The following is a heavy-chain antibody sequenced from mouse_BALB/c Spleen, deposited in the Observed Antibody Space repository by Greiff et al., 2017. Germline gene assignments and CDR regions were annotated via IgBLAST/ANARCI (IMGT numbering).Heavy chain of an antibody. Sequence: EVKLMESGGGLVQPGGSLKLSCAASGFTFSSYTMSWVRQNPEKRLEWVAYISNGGGSTYYPDTVKGRFTISRDNAKNTLYLQMSSLKSEDTAMYYCARHGAPDSFDVWGAGTTVTVSA. CDR3: ARHGAPDSFDV. CDR1: GFTFSSYT. CDR2: ISNGGGST. V-gene: IGHV5-12-2*01. J-gene: IGHJ1*01.